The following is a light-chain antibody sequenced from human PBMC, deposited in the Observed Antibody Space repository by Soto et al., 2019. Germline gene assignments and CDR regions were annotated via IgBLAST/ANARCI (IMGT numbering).Light chain of an antibody. J-gene: IGKJ5*01. Sequence: DIHMTKSASSLSASVGDIVTITCRASQGSSNFLACYQQKPGKVPRLLISAASTLQSGVPSRFSGSGSGTDFTLTITSLQPEDGATYYCQKYSSVITFGQGTRLEIK. CDR1: QGSSNF. V-gene: IGKV1-27*01. CDR3: QKYSSVIT. CDR2: AAS.